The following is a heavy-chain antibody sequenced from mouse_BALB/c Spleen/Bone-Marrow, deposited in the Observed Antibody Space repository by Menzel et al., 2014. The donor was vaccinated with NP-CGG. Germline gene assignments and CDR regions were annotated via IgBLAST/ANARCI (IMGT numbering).Heavy chain of an antibody. J-gene: IGHJ4*01. D-gene: IGHD2-10*02. CDR2: IDPANGNT. CDR3: ARWEYYAMDY. V-gene: IGHV14-3*02. CDR1: GFNIKDTY. Sequence: VQLQQSGAELVKPGTSVKLSCTASGFNIKDTYMHWVKQRPEQGLEWIGRIDPANGNTKYDPKFQGKATITADTSSNTAYLQLSSLTSEDTAVYYCARWEYYAMDYWGQGTSVTVSS.